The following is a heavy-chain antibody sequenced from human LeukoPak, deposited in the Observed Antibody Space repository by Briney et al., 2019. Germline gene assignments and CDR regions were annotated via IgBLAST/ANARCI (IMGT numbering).Heavy chain of an antibody. V-gene: IGHV1-69*02. CDR3: ARLVGATIPIGY. D-gene: IGHD1-26*01. Sequence: ASVKVSCKSSGGTLSSYTISWVRQAPGQGLEWMGRIIPILGIANYAQKFQGRVTITADKSTSTAYTELSSLRSEDTAVYYCARLVGATIPIGYWGQGTLVTVSS. CDR2: IIPILGIA. CDR1: GGTLSSYT. J-gene: IGHJ4*02.